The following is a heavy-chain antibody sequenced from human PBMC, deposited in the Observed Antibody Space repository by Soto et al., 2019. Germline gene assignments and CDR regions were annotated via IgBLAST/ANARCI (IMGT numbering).Heavy chain of an antibody. CDR2: INAGNGNT. D-gene: IGHD6-6*01. CDR1: GYPFTSYA. J-gene: IGHJ4*02. V-gene: IGHV1-3*01. Sequence: ASVKVSCKASGYPFTSYAMHWVRQAPGQRLEWMGWINAGNGNTKYSQKFQGRVTMTRDTSXSTAYMELSRLRSDDTAVDYCARAYSSSVVDYWGQGTMVTVSS. CDR3: ARAYSSSVVDY.